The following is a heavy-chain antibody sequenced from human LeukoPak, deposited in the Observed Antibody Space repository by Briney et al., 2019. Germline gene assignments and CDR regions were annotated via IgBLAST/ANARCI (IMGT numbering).Heavy chain of an antibody. CDR2: IIPIFGTA. D-gene: IGHD6-6*01. J-gene: IGHJ4*02. CDR3: ARVRRYSSSSGYYFDY. V-gene: IGHV1-69*13. CDR1: GGTFSSYA. Sequence: ASVKVSCKASGGTFSSYAISWVRQAPGQGLEWMGGIIPIFGTANYAQKFQGRVTIAADESTSTAYMELSSLRSEDTAVYYCARVRRYSSSSGYYFDYWGQGTLVTVSS.